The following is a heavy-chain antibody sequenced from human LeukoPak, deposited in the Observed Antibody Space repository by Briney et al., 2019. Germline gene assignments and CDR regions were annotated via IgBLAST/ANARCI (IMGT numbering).Heavy chain of an antibody. J-gene: IGHJ5*02. CDR3: ARSGPPYPRYCSSTSCLFNWFDP. V-gene: IGHV1-18*01. D-gene: IGHD2-2*01. CDR2: ISAYNGNT. Sequence: GASVKVSCKASGYTFTSYGISWVRQAPGQGLAWMGWISAYNGNTNYAQKLQGRVTMTTDTSTSTAYMGLRSLRSDDTAVYYCARSGPPYPRYCSSTSCLFNWFDPWGQGTLVTVSS. CDR1: GYTFTSYG.